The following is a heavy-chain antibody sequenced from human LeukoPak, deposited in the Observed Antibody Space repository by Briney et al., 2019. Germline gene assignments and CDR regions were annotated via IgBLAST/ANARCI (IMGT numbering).Heavy chain of an antibody. J-gene: IGHJ4*02. CDR3: ARGAPQTNYDFWSGTPSPFDY. D-gene: IGHD3-3*01. CDR2: ISAYNGNT. V-gene: IGHV1-18*01. CDR1: GYTFTSYG. Sequence: ASVKVSCKASGYTFTSYGISWVRQAPGQGLEWMGWISAYNGNTNYAQKLQGRVTMTTDTSTSTAYMELRSLRSDDTAVYYCARGAPQTNYDFWSGTPSPFDYWGQGTLVTVSS.